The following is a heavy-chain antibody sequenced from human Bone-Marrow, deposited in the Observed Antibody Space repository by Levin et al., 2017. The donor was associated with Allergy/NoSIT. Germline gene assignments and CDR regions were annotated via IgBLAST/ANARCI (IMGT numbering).Heavy chain of an antibody. CDR3: ARDHHYGD. V-gene: IGHV3-74*01. CDR1: GFAFSSHW. D-gene: IGHD4-17*01. CDR2: INSDGSKI. Sequence: GESLKISCAASGFAFSSHWIHWVRQVPGKGLVWVSRINSDGSKIFYADSVQGRFTISRDNAKSTVYLQMNSLRTEDTAVYYCARDHHYGDWGQGTLVTVSS. J-gene: IGHJ4*02.